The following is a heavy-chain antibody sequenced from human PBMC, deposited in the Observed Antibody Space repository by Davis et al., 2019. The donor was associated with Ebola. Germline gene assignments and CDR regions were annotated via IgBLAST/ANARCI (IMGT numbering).Heavy chain of an antibody. V-gene: IGHV5-51*01. J-gene: IGHJ3*02. CDR3: ASLRRTITGMDDAFDI. D-gene: IGHD5-24*01. Sequence: GESLKISCKGSGNSFTGSWIAWVRQMPGKGLEWMGIIYTGNSYTSYSPSFRGQVTISADKSIRTAYLQWGSLKASDTAIYYCASLRRTITGMDDAFDIWGQGTMVTVSS. CDR2: IYTGNSYT. CDR1: GNSFTGSW.